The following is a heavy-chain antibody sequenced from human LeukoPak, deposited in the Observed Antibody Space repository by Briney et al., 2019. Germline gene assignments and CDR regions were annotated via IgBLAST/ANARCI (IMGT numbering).Heavy chain of an antibody. Sequence: PGGSLRLSCAASGFIFKRYAMHWVRQAPGKGLEWVAFIRSDASNEYYADSVKGRFTISRDNSKNTLYLQMNSLRPEDTALYHRTKDGVRLWFGEPVSDRYYFDYWGQGALVTVSS. CDR1: GFIFKRYA. J-gene: IGHJ4*02. CDR2: IRSDASNE. CDR3: TKDGVRLWFGEPVSDRYYFDY. D-gene: IGHD3-10*01. V-gene: IGHV3-30*02.